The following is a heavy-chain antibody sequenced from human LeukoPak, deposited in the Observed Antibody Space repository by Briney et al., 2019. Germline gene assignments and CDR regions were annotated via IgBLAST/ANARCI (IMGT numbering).Heavy chain of an antibody. CDR2: IYYSGST. V-gene: IGHV4-34*01. CDR1: GGSFSGYY. D-gene: IGHD3-9*01. Sequence: PSETLSLTCAVYGGSFSGYYWSWIRQPPGKGLEWIGSIYYSGSTYYNPSLKSRVTISVDTSKNQFSLKLSSVTAADTAVYYCASFDYSYYYYYYMDVWGKGTTVTVSS. J-gene: IGHJ6*03. CDR3: ASFDYSYYYYYYMDV.